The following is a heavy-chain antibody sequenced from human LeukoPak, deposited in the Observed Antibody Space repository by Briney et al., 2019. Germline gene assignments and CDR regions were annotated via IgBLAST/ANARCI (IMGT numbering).Heavy chain of an antibody. Sequence: SQTLSLTCTVSGGCISSGGYYWSWIRQHPGKGLEWNGYIYYSGSTYYNPSLKSRVTISVDTSKNQFSLKLSSVTAADTAVYYCARGGYTATVTGFDYWGQGTLVTVSS. V-gene: IGHV4-31*03. J-gene: IGHJ4*02. CDR1: GGCISSGGYY. CDR3: ARGGYTATVTGFDY. CDR2: IYYSGST. D-gene: IGHD5-18*01.